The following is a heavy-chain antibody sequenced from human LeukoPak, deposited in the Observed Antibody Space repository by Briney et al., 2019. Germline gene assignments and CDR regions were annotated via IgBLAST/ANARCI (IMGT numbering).Heavy chain of an antibody. D-gene: IGHD1-26*01. CDR1: GFIVSNNY. CDR3: ARSWDARLNFDY. V-gene: IGHV3-66*02. J-gene: IGHJ4*02. Sequence: GGSLRLPCAASGFIVSNNYMNWVRQAPGKGLEWVSVIHSGGSTYYADSVKGRFTISRDNSKNTVNLQMNDLRAEDTAVYYCARSWDARLNFDYWGQGTLVTVSS. CDR2: IHSGGST.